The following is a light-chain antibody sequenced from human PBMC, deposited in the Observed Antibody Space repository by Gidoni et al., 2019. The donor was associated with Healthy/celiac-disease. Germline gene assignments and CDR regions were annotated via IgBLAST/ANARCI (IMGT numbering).Light chain of an antibody. Sequence: IVLTQSPGNLSLSPGERATLSCRASQSVSSSYLAWYQQKPGQAPRLLIYGASRRATGIPDRFSASGSGTDFTLTISRLEPEDFAVYYCQQYGSSPFTFGPGTKVDIK. CDR2: GAS. V-gene: IGKV3-20*01. CDR3: QQYGSSPFT. J-gene: IGKJ3*01. CDR1: QSVSSSY.